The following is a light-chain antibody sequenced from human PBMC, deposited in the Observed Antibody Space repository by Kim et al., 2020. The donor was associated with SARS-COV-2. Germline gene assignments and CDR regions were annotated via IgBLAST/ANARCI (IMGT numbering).Light chain of an antibody. J-gene: IGKJ4*01. CDR1: QTVSIT. V-gene: IGKV3-15*01. CDR3: QHYSTTPLT. Sequence: GCPAERVSPSFRTSQTVSITLAWYHQTPSRDPRLLIYGASTSATGSPARFSGSGSGTEFTLTISSLQSEDFAVYTCQHYSTTPLTFGEVTKVKIK. CDR2: GAS.